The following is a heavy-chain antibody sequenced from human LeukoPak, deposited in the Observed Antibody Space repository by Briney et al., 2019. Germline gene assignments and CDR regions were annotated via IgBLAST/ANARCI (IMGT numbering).Heavy chain of an antibody. CDR1: GFTFSSYW. J-gene: IGHJ4*02. Sequence: GGSLRLSCAASGFTFSSYWMHWVCQAPGKGLVWVSHINTDGSYTRYADSVKGRFTIARDNAKSTLYLQMNSLRAEDTAVYYCARGGLLSRYWGQGTLVTVSS. V-gene: IGHV3-74*01. D-gene: IGHD1-26*01. CDR2: INTDGSYT. CDR3: ARGGLLSRY.